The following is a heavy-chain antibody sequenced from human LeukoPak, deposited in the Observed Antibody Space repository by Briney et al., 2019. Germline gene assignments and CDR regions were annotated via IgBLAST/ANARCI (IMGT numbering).Heavy chain of an antibody. CDR3: ARSGGIAAAGTLYWFDP. J-gene: IGHJ5*02. CDR1: GGSFSGYY. D-gene: IGHD6-13*01. V-gene: IGHV4-34*01. CDR2: INHSGST. Sequence: PSETLSLTCAVYGGSFSGYYWSWIRRPPGKGLEWIGEINHSGSTNYNPSLKSRVTISVDTSKNQFSLKLSSVTAADTAVYYCARSGGIAAAGTLYWFDPWGQGTLVTVSS.